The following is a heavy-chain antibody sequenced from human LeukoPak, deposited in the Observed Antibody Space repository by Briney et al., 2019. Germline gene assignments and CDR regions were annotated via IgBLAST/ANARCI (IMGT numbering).Heavy chain of an antibody. CDR2: ISSSSTST. V-gene: IGHV3-21*01. CDR3: TRDPANMDV. D-gene: IGHD2-2*01. J-gene: IGHJ6*03. Sequence: GGSLSLSCAASGFRFSSYSMNWVRQAPGKGLECVSSISSSSTSTYSADSVKGRFTISRDNAKNSVYLQMSSLRAEDTAVYYCTRDPANMDVWGKGTTVTVSS. CDR1: GFRFSSYS.